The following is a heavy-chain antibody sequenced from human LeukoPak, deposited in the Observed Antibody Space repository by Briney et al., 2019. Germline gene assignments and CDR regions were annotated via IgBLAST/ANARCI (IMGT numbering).Heavy chain of an antibody. Sequence: SETLSLTCSVSGGSLSSHYWSWIRQPPGKGLELIGHIHDTGSTFYNPSLRGRVTISLDTSNNQFSLQLTSMTAADTAVYYCARFSSGCSTSSCYLTSWGQGTLVTVS. V-gene: IGHV4-59*11. D-gene: IGHD2-2*01. J-gene: IGHJ5*02. CDR3: ARFSSGCSTSSCYLTS. CDR2: IHDTGST. CDR1: GGSLSSHY.